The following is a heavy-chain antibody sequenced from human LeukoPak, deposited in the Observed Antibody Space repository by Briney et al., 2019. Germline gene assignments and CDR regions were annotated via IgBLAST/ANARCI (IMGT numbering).Heavy chain of an antibody. Sequence: XRLSCAASGFTFSTYWMSWVRQAPGKGLEWVANIKQDGSEKYYVDSVKGRFTISRDNAKNSLYLQMNSLRAEDTAVYYCARDYNSKGTIFDYWGQGTLVTVSS. CDR2: IKQDGSEK. CDR3: ARDYNSKGTIFDY. CDR1: GFTFSTYW. D-gene: IGHD2/OR15-2a*01. J-gene: IGHJ4*02. V-gene: IGHV3-7*01.